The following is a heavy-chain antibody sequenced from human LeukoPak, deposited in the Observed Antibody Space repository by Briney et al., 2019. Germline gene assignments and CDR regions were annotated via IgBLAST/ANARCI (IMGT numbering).Heavy chain of an antibody. CDR3: ARDQGSSSGWLRVLYNWFDP. CDR2: VNPNSGGT. Sequence: AASVKVSCKASGYTFTGYYMHWVRQAPGQGLEWMGWVNPNSGGTNYAQKFQGRVTMTRDTSISTAYMELSRLRSDDTAVYYCARDQGSSSGWLRVLYNWFDPWGQGTLVTVSS. J-gene: IGHJ5*02. CDR1: GYTFTGYY. D-gene: IGHD6-19*01. V-gene: IGHV1-2*02.